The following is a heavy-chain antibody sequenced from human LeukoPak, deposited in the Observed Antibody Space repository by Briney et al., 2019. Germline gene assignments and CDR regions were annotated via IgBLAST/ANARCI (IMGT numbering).Heavy chain of an antibody. Sequence: AASVKVSCKASGYTFTSYGISWVRQAPGQGLEWMGWISAYNGNTNYAQKLQGRVTMTTDTSTSTAYMELRSLRSDDTAVYYCARDLATLIAAAGTRTPGYYYYGMDVWGQGTTVTVSS. CDR1: GYTFTSYG. CDR3: ARDLATLIAAAGTRTPGYYYYGMDV. CDR2: ISAYNGNT. D-gene: IGHD6-13*01. V-gene: IGHV1-18*01. J-gene: IGHJ6*02.